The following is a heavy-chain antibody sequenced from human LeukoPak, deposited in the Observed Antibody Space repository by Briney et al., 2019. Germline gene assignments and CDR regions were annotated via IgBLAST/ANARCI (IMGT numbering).Heavy chain of an antibody. CDR3: ARHRYYYDSSGYYYQP. CDR2: IYYSGST. Sequence: SETLSLTCTVSGASISSYYWSWIRQPPGKGLEWIGYIYYSGSTNYNPSLKSTVTISVDTSKNQFSLRLSSVTAADTAVYYCARHRYYYDSSGYYYQPWGQGTLATVSS. V-gene: IGHV4-59*01. CDR1: GASISSYY. D-gene: IGHD3-22*01. J-gene: IGHJ5*02.